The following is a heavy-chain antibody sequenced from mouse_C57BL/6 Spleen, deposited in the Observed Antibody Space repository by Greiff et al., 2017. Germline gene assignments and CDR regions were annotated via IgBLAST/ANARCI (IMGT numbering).Heavy chain of an antibody. V-gene: IGHV1-18*01. CDR1: GYKFTDYN. CDR2: INPNNGGT. J-gene: IGHJ4*01. CDR3: ARRGEDSSGYVRGDY. D-gene: IGHD3-2*02. Sequence: VHVKQSGPELVKPGASVKIPCKASGYKFTDYNMDWVKQSHGKSLEWIGDINPNNGGTIYNQKFKGKATLTVDKSSSTAYMELRSLTSEDTAVYYCARRGEDSSGYVRGDYWGQGTSVTVSS.